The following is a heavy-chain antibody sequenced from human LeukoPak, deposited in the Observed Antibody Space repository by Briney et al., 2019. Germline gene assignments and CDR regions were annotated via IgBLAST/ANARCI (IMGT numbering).Heavy chain of an antibody. Sequence: GGSLRLSCAASGFTFSSYAMHWVRQAPGKGLEYVSAISSNGGSTYYANSVKGRFTISRDNSKNTLYLQMGSLRAEDMAVYYCARDVRDGYNYWWFDPWGQGTLVTVSS. V-gene: IGHV3-64*01. CDR3: ARDVRDGYNYWWFDP. CDR2: ISSNGGST. D-gene: IGHD5-24*01. CDR1: GFTFSSYA. J-gene: IGHJ5*02.